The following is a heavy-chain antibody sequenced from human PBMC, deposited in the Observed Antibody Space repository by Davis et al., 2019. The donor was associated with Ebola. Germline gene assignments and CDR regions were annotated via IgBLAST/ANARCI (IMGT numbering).Heavy chain of an antibody. J-gene: IGHJ5*02. V-gene: IGHV5-51*01. CDR2: VFPRYSQT. Sequence: GESLKISCEASGFTFTNYWIAWVRHVPGKGLEWMGLVFPRYSQTKSSPSFQGHVTVLADKSVTTAYLQLNNLRASDTATYFCARQFGCLSGSCYWYDLWGQGTMVTVSS. CDR3: ARQFGCLSGSCYWYDL. D-gene: IGHD1-26*01. CDR1: GFTFTNYW.